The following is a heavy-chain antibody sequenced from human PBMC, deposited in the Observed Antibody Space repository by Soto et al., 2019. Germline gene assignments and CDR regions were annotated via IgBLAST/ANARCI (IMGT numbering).Heavy chain of an antibody. Sequence: QITLKESGPTLVKPTQTLTLTCTFSGFSLSTSGVGVGWIRQPPGKALEWLALIYWDDDKRYSPSLRSRLTIRNDTPKNQVVPTMTNMDPVDTATYYCIQSRCGGDCLQSYASHYYYGMDVWGQGTTLTVSS. D-gene: IGHD2-21*02. V-gene: IGHV2-5*02. CDR2: IYWDDDK. CDR1: GFSLSTSGVG. J-gene: IGHJ6*02. CDR3: IQSRCGGDCLQSYASHYYYGMDV.